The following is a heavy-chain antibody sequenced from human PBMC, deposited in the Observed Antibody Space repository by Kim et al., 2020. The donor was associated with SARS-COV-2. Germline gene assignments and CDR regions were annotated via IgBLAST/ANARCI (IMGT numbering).Heavy chain of an antibody. Sequence: SETLSLTCAVSGGSISSSNWWSWVRQPPGKGLEWIGEIYHSGSTNYNPSLKSRVTISVDKSKNQFSLKLSSVTAADTAVYYCARSFGELFQYGMDVWGQGTTVTVSS. D-gene: IGHD3-10*01. CDR1: GGSISSSNW. J-gene: IGHJ6*02. V-gene: IGHV4-4*02. CDR2: IYHSGST. CDR3: ARSFGELFQYGMDV.